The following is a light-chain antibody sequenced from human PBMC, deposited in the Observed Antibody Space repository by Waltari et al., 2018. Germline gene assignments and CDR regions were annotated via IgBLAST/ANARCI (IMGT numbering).Light chain of an antibody. Sequence: QSVLTQPPSMSGAPGQKVTIPCTGGSSNFGAGYDVHWYQQFPGAAPKLLIFVNTNRASGVPARFSGSKSGTSASLAIAGLQSGDEAVYYCQSFDSSLSASVFGGGTKLTVL. CDR3: QSFDSSLSASV. CDR2: VNT. CDR1: SSNFGAGYD. V-gene: IGLV1-40*01. J-gene: IGLJ3*02.